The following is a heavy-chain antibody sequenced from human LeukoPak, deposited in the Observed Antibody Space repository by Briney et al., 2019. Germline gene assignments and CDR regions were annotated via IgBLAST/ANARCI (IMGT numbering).Heavy chain of an antibody. V-gene: IGHV1-18*01. D-gene: IGHD3-22*01. CDR3: ARAMYYYDSSGYYHDAFDI. CDR2: ISAYNGNT. CDR1: GCTFTSYG. J-gene: IGHJ3*02. Sequence: ASVKVSCKASGCTFTSYGISWVRQAPGQGLEWMGWISAYNGNTNYAQKLQGRVTMTTDTSTSTAYMELRSLRSDDTAVYYCARAMYYYDSSGYYHDAFDIWGQGTMVTVSS.